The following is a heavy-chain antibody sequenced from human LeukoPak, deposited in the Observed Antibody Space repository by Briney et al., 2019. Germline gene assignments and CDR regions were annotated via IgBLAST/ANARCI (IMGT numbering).Heavy chain of an antibody. J-gene: IGHJ4*02. Sequence: GRSLRLSCAASGFTFSSYAMHWVRQAPGKGLEWVAVISYDGSNKYYADSVKGRFTISRDNSKNTLYLQMNSLRAEDTAVYYCARDSPAAYSSFGYWGQGTLVTDS. CDR1: GFTFSSYA. D-gene: IGHD6-19*01. V-gene: IGHV3-30-3*01. CDR3: ARDSPAAYSSFGY. CDR2: ISYDGSNK.